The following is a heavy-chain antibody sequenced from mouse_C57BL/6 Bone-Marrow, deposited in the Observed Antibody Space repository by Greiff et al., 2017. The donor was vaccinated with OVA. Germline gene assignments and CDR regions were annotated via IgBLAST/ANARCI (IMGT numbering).Heavy chain of an antibody. CDR1: GFSFNTYA. D-gene: IGHD1-1*01. V-gene: IGHV10-1*01. CDR3: VRHNGSSPWFAY. J-gene: IGHJ3*01. Sequence: EVKLMESGGGLVQPKGSLKLSCAASGFSFNTYAMNWVRQAPGKGLEWVARIRSKSNNYATYYADSVKDRFTISRDDSESMLYLQMNNLKTEDTAMYYCVRHNGSSPWFAYWGQGTLVTVSA. CDR2: IRSKSNNYAT.